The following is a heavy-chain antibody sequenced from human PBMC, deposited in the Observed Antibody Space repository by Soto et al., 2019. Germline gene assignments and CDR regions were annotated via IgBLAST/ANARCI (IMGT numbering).Heavy chain of an antibody. D-gene: IGHD6-25*01. V-gene: IGHV1-18*01. CDR3: ARDRLIAAPGLRDY. Sequence: QVQLVQSGAEVKKPGASVKVSCKTSGYPFTSYGINWVRQAPGQGPEWMGWISAYNGKTSYTQKFQGRVTMTTDTSPSPAYMEMRSLRSDDTGVYYCARDRLIAAPGLRDYWGKGTLVTVSS. CDR2: ISAYNGKT. J-gene: IGHJ4*02. CDR1: GYPFTSYG.